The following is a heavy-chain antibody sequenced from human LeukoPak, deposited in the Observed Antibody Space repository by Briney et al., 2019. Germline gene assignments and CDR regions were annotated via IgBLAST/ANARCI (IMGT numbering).Heavy chain of an antibody. CDR3: ARGSTTAAGFYFDY. J-gene: IGHJ4*02. D-gene: IGHD4-17*01. Sequence: SETLSLTCTVSSGSISSYYWSWIRQPAGKGLEWIGRIYTSGSTNYNPSLKSRVTMSVDTSKNQFSLKMSFVTAADTAVYYCARGSTTAAGFYFDYWGQGTLVTASS. CDR2: IYTSGST. CDR1: SGSISSYY. V-gene: IGHV4-4*07.